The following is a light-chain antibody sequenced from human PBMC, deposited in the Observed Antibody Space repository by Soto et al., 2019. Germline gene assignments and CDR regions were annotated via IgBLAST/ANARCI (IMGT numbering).Light chain of an antibody. CDR1: NIGRKS. V-gene: IGLV3-21*02. Sequence: SYELTQPPSVSVAPGQTARITCGGNNIGRKSVHWYQQKPGQAPLLVVYDDSDRPSGIPERFSGSNSADTATLTISRVEAGDEADYYCQVWDSSTVVFGGGTKLTVL. CDR3: QVWDSSTVV. CDR2: DDS. J-gene: IGLJ2*01.